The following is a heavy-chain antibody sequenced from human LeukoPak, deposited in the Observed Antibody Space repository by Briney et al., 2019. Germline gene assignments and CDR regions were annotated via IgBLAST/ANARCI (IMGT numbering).Heavy chain of an antibody. J-gene: IGHJ4*02. CDR3: ASASVVTPY. V-gene: IGHV3-30*04. D-gene: IGHD4-23*01. CDR2: ISYDGSNK. Sequence: PGGSLRLSCAASGFTLSSYAMHWVRQAPGKGLEWVAVISYDGSNKYYADSVKGRFTISRDNSKNTLYLQMNSLRAEDTAVYYCASASVVTPYWGQGTLVTVSS. CDR1: GFTLSSYA.